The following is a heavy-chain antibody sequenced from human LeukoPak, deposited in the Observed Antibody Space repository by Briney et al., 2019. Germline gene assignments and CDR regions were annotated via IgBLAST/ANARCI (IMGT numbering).Heavy chain of an antibody. D-gene: IGHD6-13*01. V-gene: IGHV1-46*01. CDR1: GYTLTDYY. CDR2: INPSGGST. Sequence: ASVKVSCKASGYTLTDYYMHWVRQAPGQGLEWMGIINPSGGSTSYAQKFQGRVTMTRDTSTSTVYMELSSLRSEDTAVYYCARGAQYSSSWYQYFQHWGQGTLVTVSS. CDR3: ARGAQYSSSWYQYFQH. J-gene: IGHJ1*01.